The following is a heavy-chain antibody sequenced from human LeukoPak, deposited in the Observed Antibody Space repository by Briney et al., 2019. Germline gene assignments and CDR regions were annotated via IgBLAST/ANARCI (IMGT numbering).Heavy chain of an antibody. CDR1: GFTFSIHT. D-gene: IGHD4/OR15-4a*01. Sequence: GGSLTLSCAASGFTFSIHTMNWVRQAPGKGLEWVSSISSSSSSIYYADSVRGRFAISRDNAKNSLYLQMNSLRVEDTAMYYCARIYGASTLNPDYWGQGTLVTVSS. V-gene: IGHV3-21*01. CDR3: ARIYGASTLNPDY. CDR2: ISSSSSSI. J-gene: IGHJ4*02.